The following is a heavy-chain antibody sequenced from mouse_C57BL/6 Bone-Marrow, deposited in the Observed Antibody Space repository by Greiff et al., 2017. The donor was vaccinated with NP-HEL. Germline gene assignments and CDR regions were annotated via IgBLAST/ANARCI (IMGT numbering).Heavy chain of an antibody. CDR3: ARGARYCSTYWYFDV. CDR2: INPSSGYT. V-gene: IGHV1-7*01. J-gene: IGHJ1*03. D-gene: IGHD1-1*01. CDR1: GYTFTSYW. Sequence: VQLQESGAELAKPGASVKLSCTASGYTFTSYWMHWVKQRPGQGLEWIGYINPSSGYTKYNQKFKDKATLTADKSSSTAYMQLSSLTYDDSTVYYYARGARYCSTYWYFDVWGTGTTVTVSS.